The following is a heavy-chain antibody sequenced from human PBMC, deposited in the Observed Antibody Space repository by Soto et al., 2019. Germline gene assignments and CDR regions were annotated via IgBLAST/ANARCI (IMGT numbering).Heavy chain of an antibody. CDR3: GKDVTAGGLDV. CDR2: IMWNSGST. J-gene: IGHJ6*02. D-gene: IGHD2-21*02. CDR1: RFTSHDHA. V-gene: IGHV3-9*02. Sequence: EVQLVESGGGLVQPGGSLRLSCEASRFTSHDHAMHWVRQTPGKGLEWVSGIMWNSGSTGYADSVKGRFTISRDNAKNSLYLQMNSLRVEDTALYYCGKDVTAGGLDVWGQGTTVTVSS.